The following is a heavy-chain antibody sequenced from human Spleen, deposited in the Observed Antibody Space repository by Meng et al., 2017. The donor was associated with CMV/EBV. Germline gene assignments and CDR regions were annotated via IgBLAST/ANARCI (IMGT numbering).Heavy chain of an antibody. D-gene: IGHD3-3*01. V-gene: IGHV1-69*05. J-gene: IGHJ3*02. CDR1: GGTFNNYA. CDR2: IIPVLHTT. Sequence: SVKVSCKAAGGTFNNYAVTWVRQAPGQGLEWVGGIIPVLHTTNYAQKFDDRVTISTDESMITAYMEVSSLRIDDTAVYFCTRSDYEYFSGYPHPSAFDIWGPGTKVTVSS. CDR3: TRSDYEYFSGYPHPSAFDI.